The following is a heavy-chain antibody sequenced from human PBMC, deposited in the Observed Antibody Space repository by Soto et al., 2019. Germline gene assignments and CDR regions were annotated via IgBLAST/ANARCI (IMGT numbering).Heavy chain of an antibody. CDR1: GFTFSSYA. V-gene: IGHV3-30-3*01. Sequence: VQLVESGGGVVQPGRSLRLSCAASGFTFSSYAMHWVRQAPGKGLEWVAVISYDGSNKYYADSVKGRFTISRDNSKNTLYLQRNSLRAEDTAVYYCARRDYDRYCSGGSCYSVDYWGQGTLVTVSS. D-gene: IGHD2-15*01. CDR3: ARRDYDRYCSGGSCYSVDY. J-gene: IGHJ4*02. CDR2: ISYDGSNK.